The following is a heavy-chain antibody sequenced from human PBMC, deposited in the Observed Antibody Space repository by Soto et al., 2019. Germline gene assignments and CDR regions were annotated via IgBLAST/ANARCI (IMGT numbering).Heavy chain of an antibody. CDR2: INPSNGNT. CDR1: GDSFNDYY. CDR3: ARDGDGHWLGHFDY. Sequence: GASVKVSCKSSGDSFNDYYLHCVRQAPGQGLEWMGLINPSNGNTNYAQKFEGRVTMTTDTSTSTVYMELSSLRSEDTAVYYCARDGDGHWLGHFDYWGQGTLVNVSS. D-gene: IGHD6-19*01. J-gene: IGHJ4*02. V-gene: IGHV1-46*02.